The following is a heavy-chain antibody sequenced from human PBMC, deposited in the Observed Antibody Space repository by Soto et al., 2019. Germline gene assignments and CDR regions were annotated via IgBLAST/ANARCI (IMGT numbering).Heavy chain of an antibody. CDR3: ARDFVSVDS. CDR2: VYHTGRT. V-gene: IGHV4-61*01. D-gene: IGHD3-3*01. CDR1: GGSFKSGSYS. J-gene: IGHJ4*02. Sequence: LSLTCTVSGGSFKSGSYSWSWIRQPPGKGLEWIGDVYHTGRTSYNPSLKSRVSISMDTSKNQFSLNLDSVTAADTAVYFCARDFVSVDSWGQGTVVTVSS.